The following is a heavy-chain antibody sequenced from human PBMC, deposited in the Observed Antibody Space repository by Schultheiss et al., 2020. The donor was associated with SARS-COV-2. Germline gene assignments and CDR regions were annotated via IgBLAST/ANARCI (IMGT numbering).Heavy chain of an antibody. V-gene: IGHV4-38-2*01. Sequence: SETLSLTCAVSGYSISSGYYWGWIRQPPGKGLEWIGEINHSGSTNYNPSLKSRVTISVDTSKNQFSLKLSSVTAADTAVYYCARGDNWNYDGYYYYMDVWGKGTTVTVSS. J-gene: IGHJ6*03. CDR3: ARGDNWNYDGYYYYMDV. CDR2: INHSGST. CDR1: GYSISSGYY. D-gene: IGHD1-7*01.